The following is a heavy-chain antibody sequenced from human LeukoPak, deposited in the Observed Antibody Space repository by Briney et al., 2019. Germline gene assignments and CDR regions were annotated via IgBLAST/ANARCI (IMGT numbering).Heavy chain of an antibody. V-gene: IGHV4-59*01. Sequence: PSETLSLTCTVSGGSISGYYWSWIRQPPGKGLEWIGYIYYSGSTNYNPSLKSRVTISVDTSKNQFSLKLRSVTAADTAVYYCARVPGGGTAANWGQGTMVTVSS. D-gene: IGHD1-7*01. J-gene: IGHJ3*01. CDR2: IYYSGST. CDR3: ARVPGGGTAAN. CDR1: GGSISGYY.